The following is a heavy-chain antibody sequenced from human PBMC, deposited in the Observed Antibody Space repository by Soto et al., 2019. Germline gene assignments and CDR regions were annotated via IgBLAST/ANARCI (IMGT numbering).Heavy chain of an antibody. Sequence: QVQLVESGGGVVQPGRSLRLSCAAAGFTFSSYDMHWVRQAPGKGLEWVPVIWDDESNKYYGESVKGRFAMSSDNSKNTMYMQMNRLNGQDTYVYYCASEMSTGRSYRWVTFDIWGQGTMVTVSS. CDR2: IWDDESNK. V-gene: IGHV3-33*01. CDR3: ASEMSTGRSYRWVTFDI. CDR1: GFTFSSYD. J-gene: IGHJ3*02. D-gene: IGHD3-10*01.